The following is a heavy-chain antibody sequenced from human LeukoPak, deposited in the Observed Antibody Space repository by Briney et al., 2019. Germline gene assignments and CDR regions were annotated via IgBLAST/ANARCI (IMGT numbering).Heavy chain of an antibody. CDR2: ISANGDAT. J-gene: IGHJ4*02. CDR1: GFAFSTYA. D-gene: IGHD3-22*01. CDR3: AKEGPWDDSSGYNY. V-gene: IGHV3-23*01. Sequence: GGSLRLSCAASGFAFSTYALSWVRQAPGKGLEWVSAISANGDATPYSDSVKGRFTISRDNSKNTLYLQMNSLRAEDTAVYYCAKEGPWDDSSGYNYWGQGTLVTVSS.